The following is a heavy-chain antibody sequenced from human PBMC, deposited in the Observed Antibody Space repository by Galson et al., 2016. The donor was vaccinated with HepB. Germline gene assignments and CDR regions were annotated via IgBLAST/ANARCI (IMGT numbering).Heavy chain of an antibody. V-gene: IGHV3-23*01. Sequence: SLRLSCAASGFNFGRYHMNWVRQAPGKGLEWVSSIDASGGSTSYSESVQGRFIVSRDNSKNILCLQMNGLSLEDTAVYYCAKGLEDSAWGQGTLVAGSS. CDR2: IDASGGST. J-gene: IGHJ5*02. CDR1: GFNFGRYH. CDR3: AKGLEDSA.